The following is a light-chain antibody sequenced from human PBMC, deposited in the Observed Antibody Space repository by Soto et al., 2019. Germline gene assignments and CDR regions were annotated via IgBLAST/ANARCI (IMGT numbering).Light chain of an antibody. Sequence: QSALTQPASVSGSPGQSITISCTGTNRDIGAYNYVSWYQQHPGKAPKLMIYEVSNRPSGVSNRFSGSKSGNTASLTISGLQAEDEADYYCNSYTSTSARVFGGGTQLTVL. CDR1: NRDIGAYNY. V-gene: IGLV2-14*01. CDR3: NSYTSTSARV. J-gene: IGLJ3*02. CDR2: EVS.